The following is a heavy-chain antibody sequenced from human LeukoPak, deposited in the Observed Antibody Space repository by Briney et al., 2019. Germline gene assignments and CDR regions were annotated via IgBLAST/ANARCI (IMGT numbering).Heavy chain of an antibody. V-gene: IGHV4-39*01. Sequence: SETLSLTCTVSGGSISSSSYYWGWIRQPPGKGLEWLGSIYYSGSTYYNPSLKSRVTISVDTSKNQFSLKLSSVTAADTAVYYCAKPPPEYSGAWYSPPFDYWGQGTLVTVSS. CDR3: AKPPPEYSGAWYSPPFDY. J-gene: IGHJ4*02. D-gene: IGHD6-19*01. CDR1: GGSISSSSYY. CDR2: IYYSGST.